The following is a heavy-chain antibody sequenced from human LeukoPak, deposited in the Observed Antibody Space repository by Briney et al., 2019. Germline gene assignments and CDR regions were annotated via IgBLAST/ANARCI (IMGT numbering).Heavy chain of an antibody. CDR3: ASDPPEEIFGAVV. CDR2: IIPIFGTA. Sequence: SVKVSCKASGGTFSSYAISWVRQAPGQGLEWMGRIIPIFGTANYAQKFQGRVTITTDESTSTAYMELSSLRSEDTAVYYCASDPPEEIFGAVVWGQGTLVTVSS. J-gene: IGHJ4*02. V-gene: IGHV1-69*05. CDR1: GGTFSSYA. D-gene: IGHD3-3*01.